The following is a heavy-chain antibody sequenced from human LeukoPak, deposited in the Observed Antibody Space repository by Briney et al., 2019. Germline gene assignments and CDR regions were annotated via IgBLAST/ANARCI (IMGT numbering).Heavy chain of an antibody. D-gene: IGHD2-15*01. CDR3: ARGYCSGARCFAYDI. V-gene: IGHV1-2*02. J-gene: IGHJ3*02. CDR2: INPNSGGT. CDR1: GYTFTGYY. Sequence: ASVKVSCKASGYTFTGYYMHWVRQAPGQGLEWMGWINPNSGGTNYAQKFQGRVTMTRDTSISTAYMDLNRLTSDDTALYYCARGYCSGARCFAYDIWGQGTLLTVSS.